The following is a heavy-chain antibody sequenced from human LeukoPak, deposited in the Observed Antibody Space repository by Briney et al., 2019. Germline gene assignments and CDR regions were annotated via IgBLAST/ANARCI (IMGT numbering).Heavy chain of an antibody. CDR1: GGTFSSYA. D-gene: IGHD5-18*01. J-gene: IGHJ6*04. CDR2: IIPIFGIA. Sequence: SVKVSCKASGGTFSSYAISWVRQAPGQGLEWMGGIIPIFGIANYAQKFQGRVTITADESTSTAYMELSSLRSEDTAVYYCARSGYSYGYTGPYGMDVWGKGTTVTVSS. CDR3: ARSGYSYGYTGPYGMDV. V-gene: IGHV1-69*13.